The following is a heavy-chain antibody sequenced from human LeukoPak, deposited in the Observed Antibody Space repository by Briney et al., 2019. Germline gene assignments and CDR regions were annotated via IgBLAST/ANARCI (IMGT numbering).Heavy chain of an antibody. V-gene: IGHV4-4*07. CDR2: IYTSGST. CDR3: ARDWVTYSGCHLFDP. D-gene: IGHD1-26*01. Sequence: SETLSLTCTVSSGSISSYYWSWIRQPAGKGLEWIGRIYTSGSTNYNPSLKSRVTMSVDTSKNQFSLKLSSVTAADTAVYYCARDWVTYSGCHLFDPWGQGTLVTVSS. CDR1: SGSISSYY. J-gene: IGHJ5*02.